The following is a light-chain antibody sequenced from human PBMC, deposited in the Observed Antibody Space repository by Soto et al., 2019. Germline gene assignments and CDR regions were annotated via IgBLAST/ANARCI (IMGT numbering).Light chain of an antibody. V-gene: IGKV3-11*01. Sequence: EIVLTQSPATLSLSPGERATLSCRASQSVSSYLAWCQQKPGQTPRLLIYDASNRATGIPARFSGSGSGTDFTLTISSLEPEDFAVYYCQQRSSWPRTFGQGTNLEIK. J-gene: IGKJ2*01. CDR1: QSVSSY. CDR2: DAS. CDR3: QQRSSWPRT.